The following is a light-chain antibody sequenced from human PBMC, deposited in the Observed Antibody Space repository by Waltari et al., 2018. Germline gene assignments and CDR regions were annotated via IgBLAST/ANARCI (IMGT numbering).Light chain of an antibody. CDR2: AAS. CDR3: QQSYNTPRT. CDR1: QSISTH. Sequence: DIQMTQSPSSLSVSVGDRVSITCRASQSISTHLNWYQQKPGKAPKLLIYAASNLQSGVPSRFSGRGSETDFTLTISSLQPEDFAVYYCQQSYNTPRTFGPGTKVDIK. V-gene: IGKV1-39*01. J-gene: IGKJ3*01.